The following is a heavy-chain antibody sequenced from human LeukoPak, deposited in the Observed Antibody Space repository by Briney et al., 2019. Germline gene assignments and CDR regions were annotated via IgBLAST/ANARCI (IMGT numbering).Heavy chain of an antibody. CDR1: GYTFISYG. Sequence: ASVKVSCKAAGYTFISYGISWVRQAPGRGLEWMGWISVYNGNTIYAQKLQGRVTMTTDTSTSTAYMELRSLRSDDTAVYYCARERHSSGWYPFFDYWGQGTLVTVSS. CDR2: ISVYNGNT. J-gene: IGHJ4*02. V-gene: IGHV1-18*01. CDR3: ARERHSSGWYPFFDY. D-gene: IGHD6-19*01.